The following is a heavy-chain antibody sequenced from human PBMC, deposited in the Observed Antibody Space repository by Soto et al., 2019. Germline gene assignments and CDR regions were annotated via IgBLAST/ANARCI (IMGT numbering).Heavy chain of an antibody. J-gene: IGHJ6*02. CDR2: IYWNDDK. V-gene: IGHV2-5*01. Sequence: GSGPTLVNPTQTLTLTCTFSGFSLSTSGVGVGWIRQPQGKALEWLALIYWNDDKRYSPSLKSRLTITKDTSKNQVVLTMTNMDPVDTATYYCAHPVPAADYYYYGMDVWGQGTTVTVSS. CDR1: GFSLSTSGVG. CDR3: AHPVPAADYYYYGMDV. D-gene: IGHD2-2*01.